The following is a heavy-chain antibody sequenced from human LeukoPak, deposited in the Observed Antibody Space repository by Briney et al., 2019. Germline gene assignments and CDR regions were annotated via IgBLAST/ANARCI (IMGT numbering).Heavy chain of an antibody. D-gene: IGHD1-26*01. CDR1: GYSFTSYW. CDR3: ARILGATTALDAFDI. V-gene: IGHV5-51*01. J-gene: IGHJ3*02. CDR2: IYPDDSNT. Sequence: GESLKISCKGSGYSFTSYWIGWVRQMPGQGLEWMGIIYPDDSNTIYGPSFQGQVTISADKSISTAYLQWSSLKASDTAMYYCARILGATTALDAFDIWGQGTMVTVSS.